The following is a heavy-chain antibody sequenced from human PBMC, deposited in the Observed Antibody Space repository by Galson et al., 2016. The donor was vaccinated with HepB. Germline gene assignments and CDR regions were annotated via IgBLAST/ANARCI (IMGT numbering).Heavy chain of an antibody. Sequence: GGSVTSGGYYWSWIRQHPGKGLEWIGYISYSGRADYNPSLKSRITISVDTSKNQFSLKLSSVTAADTAVYYCARSWLMGGYFDYWGQGTLVTVSS. D-gene: IGHD2-8*01. J-gene: IGHJ4*02. V-gene: IGHV4-31*02. CDR1: GGSVTSGGYY. CDR2: ISYSGRA. CDR3: ARSWLMGGYFDY.